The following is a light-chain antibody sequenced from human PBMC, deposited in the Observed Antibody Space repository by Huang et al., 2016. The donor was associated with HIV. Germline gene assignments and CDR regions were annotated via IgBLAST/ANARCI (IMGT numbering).Light chain of an antibody. V-gene: IGKV3-20*01. CDR1: QSLGSSS. CDR3: QRYGSSPPYT. Sequence: EVVLTQSPDTLSLSPGARATLYCRASQSLGSSSLAWYQQKPGQAPRLLIYATSTRPTGSPDRFIGSGSGTDFSLTVTRLEPEDFAVYYCQRYGSSPPYTFGQGTKLEI. J-gene: IGKJ2*01. CDR2: ATS.